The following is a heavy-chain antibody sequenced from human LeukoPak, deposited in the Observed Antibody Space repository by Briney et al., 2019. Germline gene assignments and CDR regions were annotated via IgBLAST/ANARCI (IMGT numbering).Heavy chain of an antibody. CDR2: IYNSGST. J-gene: IGHJ3*01. D-gene: IGHD6-25*01. Sequence: SETLSLTCTVSGGSISSYYWSWIRQPPGKGLECIGYIYNSGSTNYNPSLKSRVSISVDTSKNQFSLKLSSVTAADTAVYYCARSAIDAFDLWGQGTMVTVSS. CDR1: GGSISSYY. V-gene: IGHV4-59*08. CDR3: ARSAIDAFDL.